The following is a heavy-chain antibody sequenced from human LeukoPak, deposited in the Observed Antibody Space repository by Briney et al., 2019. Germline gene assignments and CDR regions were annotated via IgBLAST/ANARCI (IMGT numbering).Heavy chain of an antibody. CDR3: AKNWDLDY. D-gene: IGHD7-27*01. V-gene: IGHV3-23*01. CDR1: GFTFSTCA. CDR2: ISGGGRST. J-gene: IGHJ4*02. Sequence: PGGSLRLSCAASGFTFSTCAMSWVRQAPGKGLEWVSTISGGGRSTDYADSVKGRFTISRDNSKNTLYLQMNSLRAEDTAVYYCAKNWDLDYWGQGTLVTVSS.